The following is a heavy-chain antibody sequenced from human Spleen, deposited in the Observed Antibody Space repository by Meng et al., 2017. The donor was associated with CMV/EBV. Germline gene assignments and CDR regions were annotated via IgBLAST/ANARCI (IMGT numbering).Heavy chain of an antibody. J-gene: IGHJ6*02. CDR3: ARYLRIVVTIINYYYGMDV. V-gene: IGHV3-48*03. CDR1: GFPFSSCA. Sequence: GESLKISCAASGFPFSSCAMSWVRQAPGKGLEWVSYISSSGRTIYYADSVKGRFTSSRDNAKNSLYLQMNSLRAEDTAVYYCARYLRIVVTIINYYYGMDVWGQGTTVTVSS. CDR2: ISSSGRTI. D-gene: IGHD5-12*01.